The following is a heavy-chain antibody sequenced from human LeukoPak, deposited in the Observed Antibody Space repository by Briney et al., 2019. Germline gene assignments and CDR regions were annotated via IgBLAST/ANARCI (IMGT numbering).Heavy chain of an antibody. Sequence: SGPTLVNPTQTLTLTCTFSGFSLSTSGVGVGWIRQPPGKALEWLALIYWDDDKRYSPSLKSRLTITKDTSKNQVVLTMTNMDPVDTATYYCAPRTSYVILTTYYPYFDYWGQGTLVTVSS. CDR1: GFSLSTSGVG. CDR2: IYWDDDK. J-gene: IGHJ4*02. D-gene: IGHD3-9*01. CDR3: APRTSYVILTTYYPYFDY. V-gene: IGHV2-5*02.